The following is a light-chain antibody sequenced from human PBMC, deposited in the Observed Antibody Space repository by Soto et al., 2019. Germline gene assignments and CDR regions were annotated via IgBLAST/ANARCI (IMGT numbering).Light chain of an antibody. CDR3: HQRQSWPRT. V-gene: IGKV3-11*01. J-gene: IGKJ1*01. Sequence: EIVLTQSPATLSSFPGDRVTLSCRASQAVNTRLAWYQHKPGQAPRLLIYLASNRAAGVPARFSGSGSGTDFTLTISDVEPEDFAVYYCHQRQSWPRTVGQGTNVDIK. CDR1: QAVNTR. CDR2: LAS.